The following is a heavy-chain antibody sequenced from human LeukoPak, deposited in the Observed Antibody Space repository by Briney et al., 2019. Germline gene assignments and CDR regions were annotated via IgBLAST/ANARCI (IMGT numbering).Heavy chain of an antibody. Sequence: PGGSLRLSCTASEFTSGDYPTSWVRQAPGKGLEWVGFIRTEAYGGTTEYAASVKGRFTISRDDSKSIVYLQMNSLKIEDRGVYYCARLSRAYYGMDVWGQGTTVTVSS. J-gene: IGHJ6*02. CDR1: EFTSGDYP. V-gene: IGHV3-49*04. CDR2: IRTEAYGGTT. CDR3: ARLSRAYYGMDV.